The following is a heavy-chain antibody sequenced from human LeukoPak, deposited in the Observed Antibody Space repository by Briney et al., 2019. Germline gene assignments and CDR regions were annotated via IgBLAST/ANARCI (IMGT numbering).Heavy chain of an antibody. CDR2: INPNSGGT. D-gene: IGHD3-10*01. Sequence: ASVKVSCKASGYTFTGYYMHWVRQAPGQGLEWMGWINPNSGGTNHAQKLQGRVTMTTDTSTRTAYMELRSLRSDDTAVYYCARCVYYGSGSYYVYYMDVWGKGTTVTVSS. CDR3: ARCVYYGSGSYYVYYMDV. CDR1: GYTFTGYY. J-gene: IGHJ6*03. V-gene: IGHV1-2*02.